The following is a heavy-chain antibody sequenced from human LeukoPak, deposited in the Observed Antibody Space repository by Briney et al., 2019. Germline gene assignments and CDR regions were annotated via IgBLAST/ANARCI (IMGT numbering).Heavy chain of an antibody. Sequence: PSETQSLTCAVFGGSFSGFYWSWIRQSPGKGLEWIGEINHSGSPDYNPSLKGRVTISVDTSKNQFSLKLTSVTAADTAVYYCTRGSRENYPATDYWGQGTLVTVSS. V-gene: IGHV4-34*01. CDR3: TRGSRENYPATDY. CDR2: INHSGSP. J-gene: IGHJ4*02. CDR1: GGSFSGFY. D-gene: IGHD1-7*01.